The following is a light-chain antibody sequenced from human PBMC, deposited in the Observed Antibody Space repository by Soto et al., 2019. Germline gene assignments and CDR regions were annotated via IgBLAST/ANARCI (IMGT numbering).Light chain of an antibody. V-gene: IGKV3-20*01. CDR3: QRYGGSRHT. CDR1: QSVIS. Sequence: EIVLTQSPGTLSLSPGERATLSCRASQSVISLAWYQQRPGQAPRLLIYGATSSATGTPDRFSGSGSGTDFPLTISSLEPEDFAVYHCQRYGGSRHTFGQGTKLEIK. CDR2: GAT. J-gene: IGKJ2*01.